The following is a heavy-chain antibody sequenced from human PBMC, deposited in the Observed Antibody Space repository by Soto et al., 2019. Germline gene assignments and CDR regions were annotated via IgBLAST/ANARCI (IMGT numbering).Heavy chain of an antibody. J-gene: IGHJ4*02. D-gene: IGHD3-3*01. V-gene: IGHV1-2*02. CDR2: IGPESGAT. CDR3: GRGRSGQIVVFY. CDR1: GYTFTGHY. Sequence: ASVKVSWKASGYTFTGHYIHWVRQAPEQGPEWMGEIGPESGATRYAQKFRGRVTMTMDSSITTVYMELKNLSPDGTAVYYCGRGRSGQIVVFYWGQGTPVTVSS.